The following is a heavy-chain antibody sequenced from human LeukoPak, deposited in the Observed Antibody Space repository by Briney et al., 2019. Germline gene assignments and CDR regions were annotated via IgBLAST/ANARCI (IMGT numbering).Heavy chain of an antibody. V-gene: IGHV5-51*01. D-gene: IGHD3-22*01. J-gene: IGHJ4*02. CDR2: IFPADSYT. CDR3: AIYDISGYYFRFDY. Sequence: GESLKISCKGFGYSFTSSCIGWLRQMPGKGLEWMGIIFPADSYTRYSPSFQGQVTISADKSISTAYLQWSSLRASDTAMYYCAIYDISGYYFRFDYRGQGTLVTVSS. CDR1: GYSFTSSC.